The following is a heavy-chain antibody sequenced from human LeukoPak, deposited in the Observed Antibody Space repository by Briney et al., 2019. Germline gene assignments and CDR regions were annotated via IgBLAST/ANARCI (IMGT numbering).Heavy chain of an antibody. J-gene: IGHJ3*02. CDR2: ISPSGTDI. V-gene: IGHV3-11*04. CDR1: GFTFSDTY. D-gene: IGHD1-26*01. CDR3: ANWGSYFAFDI. Sequence: PGGSLRLSCAVSGFTFSDTYMTWIRQAPGKGLESLSYISPSGTDISYADSVKGRFTISRDNSKNTLYLQMNSLRAEDTAVYYCANWGSYFAFDIWGQGTMVTVSS.